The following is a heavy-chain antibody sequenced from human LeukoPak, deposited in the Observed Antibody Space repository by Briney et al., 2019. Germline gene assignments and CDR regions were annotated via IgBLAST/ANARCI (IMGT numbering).Heavy chain of an antibody. CDR2: IFPIFGTA. D-gene: IGHD2-15*01. J-gene: IGHJ5*02. V-gene: IGHV1-69*13. CDR1: GGTFSSYA. Sequence: ASVKVSCKASGGTFSSYAISWVRQAPGQGLEWMGGIFPIFGTANYAQKFQGRVTITGDESTSTAYMELSSLRSEDTAVYYCASMAPLCSGGSCPHGNWFDPWGQGTLVTVSS. CDR3: ASMAPLCSGGSCPHGNWFDP.